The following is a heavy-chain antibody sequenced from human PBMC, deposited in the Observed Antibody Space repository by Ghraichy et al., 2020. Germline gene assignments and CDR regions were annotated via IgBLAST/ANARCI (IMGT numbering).Heavy chain of an antibody. CDR3: AKAPNHDFWSGSYNWFDP. J-gene: IGHJ5*02. CDR1: VFAFSNYA. Sequence: GGSLRLSCAASVFAFSNYAMTWVRQAPGKGLEWVSVISGSGDSTYYADFVKGRFTISRDNSKNTLYLQMNSLRAEDTAVYYCAKAPNHDFWSGSYNWFDPWGQGTLVTVSS. V-gene: IGHV3-23*01. CDR2: ISGSGDST. D-gene: IGHD3-3*01.